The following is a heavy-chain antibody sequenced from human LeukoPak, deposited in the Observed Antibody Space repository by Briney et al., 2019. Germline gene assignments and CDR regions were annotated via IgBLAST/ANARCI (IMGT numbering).Heavy chain of an antibody. V-gene: IGHV3-15*01. D-gene: IGHD3-9*01. CDR2: IKNEAEGGTA. CDR1: GFTFSKAW. J-gene: IGHJ4*02. CDR3: TTYYDILTGYNPFDY. Sequence: GGSLRLSCAASGFTFSKAWMSWVRQAPGKGLELVGRIKNEAEGGTADYAAPVKGRFAISRDDSENTLYLQMNNLKAEDTAVYYCTTYYDILTGYNPFDYWGQGTLVTVSS.